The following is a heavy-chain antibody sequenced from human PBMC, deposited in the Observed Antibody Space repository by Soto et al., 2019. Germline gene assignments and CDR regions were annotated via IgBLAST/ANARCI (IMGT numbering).Heavy chain of an antibody. Sequence: PGESLKISCQGSGYSFANYWIAWVRQMPGKGLEWVGVIYPGDSDTRYSPSFRGQVTISADKSISHVYLQWSSLKASDTDMYYCARNRLRQYYYGMDVSGKRSKVTVSS. V-gene: IGHV5-51*01. CDR1: GYSFANYW. D-gene: IGHD3-10*01. CDR3: ARNRLRQYYYGMDV. CDR2: IYPGDSDT. J-gene: IGHJ6*04.